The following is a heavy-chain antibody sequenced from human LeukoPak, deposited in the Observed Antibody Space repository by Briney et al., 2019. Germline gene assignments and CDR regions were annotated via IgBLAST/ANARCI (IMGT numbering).Heavy chain of an antibody. CDR1: GGSVTSGTYH. Sequence: PSETLSLTCSVSGGSVTSGTYHWGWIRQPPGKGLEWIGSVYFDGGTHYNPSLQSRVTISVDTSKNQFSLRLSSVTAADTALYYCARDHYYDGRGRFDPWGQGTLVTVLS. D-gene: IGHD3-16*01. CDR3: ARDHYYDGRGRFDP. J-gene: IGHJ5*02. CDR2: VYFDGGT. V-gene: IGHV4-39*07.